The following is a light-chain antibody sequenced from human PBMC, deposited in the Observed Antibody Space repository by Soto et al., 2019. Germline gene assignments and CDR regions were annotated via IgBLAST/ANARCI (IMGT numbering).Light chain of an antibody. CDR3: QQRGTWPLT. Sequence: EIVLTQSPATLSSSPGERVTISCRASQSVSSYLAWYQQKPGQAPRLLIYDASNMPTGIPARFSGSGSGTDFTLTISSLEPEDFAVYYCQQRGTWPLTFGGGTKVEIK. V-gene: IGKV3-11*01. J-gene: IGKJ4*02. CDR2: DAS. CDR1: QSVSSY.